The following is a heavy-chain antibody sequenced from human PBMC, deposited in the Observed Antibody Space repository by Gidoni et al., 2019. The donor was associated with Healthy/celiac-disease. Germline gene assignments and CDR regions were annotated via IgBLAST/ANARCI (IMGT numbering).Heavy chain of an antibody. D-gene: IGHD6-19*01. V-gene: IGHV3-9*01. Sequence: EVQLVESGGGVVQPGRSLRLSCAASGFTFGAYAMHWVRQAPGKGLEWVSGVSSNSGSIGYADSVKDRLTISRDNDKNSLYLQMNSMRADDKAVYYCAKTVSSGWRYWYFDLWGRGTLVTVSS. CDR1: GFTFGAYA. CDR2: VSSNSGSI. J-gene: IGHJ2*01. CDR3: AKTVSSGWRYWYFDL.